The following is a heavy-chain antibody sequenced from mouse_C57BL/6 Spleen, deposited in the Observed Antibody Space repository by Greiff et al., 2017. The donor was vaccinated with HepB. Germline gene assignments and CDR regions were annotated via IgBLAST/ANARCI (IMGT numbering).Heavy chain of an antibody. V-gene: IGHV1-81*01. CDR2: IYPRSGNT. Sequence: VQLQQSGAELARPGASVKLSCKASGYTFTSYVISWVKQRTGQGLEWIGEIYPRSGNTYYNEKFKGKATLTADKSSSTAYMELRSLTSEDSAVYFCASYGSSPWYFDYWGQGTTLTVSS. CDR1: GYTFTSYV. CDR3: ASYGSSPWYFDY. D-gene: IGHD1-1*01. J-gene: IGHJ2*01.